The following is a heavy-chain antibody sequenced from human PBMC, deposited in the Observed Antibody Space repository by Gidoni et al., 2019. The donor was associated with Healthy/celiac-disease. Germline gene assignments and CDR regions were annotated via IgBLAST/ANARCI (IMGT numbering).Heavy chain of an antibody. CDR2: IISSRSYT. D-gene: IGHD2-2*01. CDR1: AFTFSASS. Sequence: QVQLVESGGGLVKPGGSLRLPCAASAFTFSASSMSWIRQAPGTGLEWVSYIISSRSYTNDADSVKGRFTISRDNAKNSLYLQMNSLRAEDTAVYYCARHSAPARGYCSSTSCHDAFDIWGQGTMVTVSS. J-gene: IGHJ3*02. CDR3: ARHSAPARGYCSSTSCHDAFDI. V-gene: IGHV3-11*05.